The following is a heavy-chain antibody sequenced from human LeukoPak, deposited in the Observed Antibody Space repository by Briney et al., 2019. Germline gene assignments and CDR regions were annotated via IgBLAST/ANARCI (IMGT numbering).Heavy chain of an antibody. V-gene: IGHV1-2*02. D-gene: IGHD3-9*01. CDR1: GYTFTGYY. CDR3: ARSPHILTGENFDC. Sequence: ASVKVSCKASGYTFTGYYMHWVRQAPGQGLEWMGWINLNSGGTNYAQKFQYRVTMTRDTSISTAYMELSRLRSADTAVYYCARSPHILTGENFDCWGQGTLVTVSS. J-gene: IGHJ4*02. CDR2: INLNSGGT.